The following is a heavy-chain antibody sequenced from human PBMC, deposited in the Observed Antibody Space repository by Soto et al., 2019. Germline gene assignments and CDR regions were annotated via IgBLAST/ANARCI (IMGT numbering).Heavy chain of an antibody. V-gene: IGHV4-31*03. CDR1: GCSISSGGYY. CDR2: IYYSGST. D-gene: IGHD2-15*01. Sequence: SETLSLTCTVSGCSISSGGYYWSWIRQHPGKGLEWIGYIYYSGSTYYNPSLKSRVTISVDTSKNQFSLKLSSVTAADTAVYYCARVGSVSGWYFDLLGRGTLVTVSS. J-gene: IGHJ2*01. CDR3: ARVGSVSGWYFDL.